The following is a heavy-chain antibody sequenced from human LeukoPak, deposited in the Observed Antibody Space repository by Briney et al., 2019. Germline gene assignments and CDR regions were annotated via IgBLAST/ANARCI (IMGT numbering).Heavy chain of an antibody. D-gene: IGHD1-26*01. CDR2: IYYTGST. V-gene: IGHV4-39*01. CDR1: GASISGGTYY. CDR3: ARRGGSGRAFDY. J-gene: IGHJ4*02. Sequence: SETLSLTCSVSGASISGGTYYWGWIRQLPGKGLEWIGSIYYTGSTYDNPSLKSRVTISVDTSKNQFSLKLSSVTAADTAVYYCARRGGSGRAFDYWGQGTLVTVSS.